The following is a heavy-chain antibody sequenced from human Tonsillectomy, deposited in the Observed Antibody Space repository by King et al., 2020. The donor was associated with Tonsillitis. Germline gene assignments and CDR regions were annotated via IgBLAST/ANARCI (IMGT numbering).Heavy chain of an antibody. Sequence: VQLQQWGAGLLKPSETLSLTCAVYGGSFSGYYWSWIRQPPGKGLEWIGEINHSGSTNYNPSLKSRVTISVDTSKNKFSLKLSSVTAADTAVYYCASGKGIAAAPLWYWGQGALVTVSS. V-gene: IGHV4-34*01. CDR2: INHSGST. CDR1: GGSFSGYY. J-gene: IGHJ4*02. CDR3: ASGKGIAAAPLWY. D-gene: IGHD6-13*01.